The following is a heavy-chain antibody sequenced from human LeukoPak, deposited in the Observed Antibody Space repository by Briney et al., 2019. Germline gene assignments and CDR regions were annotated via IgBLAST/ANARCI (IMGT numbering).Heavy chain of an antibody. D-gene: IGHD3-22*01. CDR3: ARDLSPPTYYYDSSGPNLGY. V-gene: IGHV1-69*13. CDR2: IIPIFGTA. CDR1: GGTFSSYA. Sequence: ASVKVSCKASGGTFSSYAISWVRQAPGQGLEWMGGIIPIFGTANYAQKFQGRVTITADESTSTAYMELSSLRSEDTAVYYCARDLSPPTYYYDSSGPNLGYWGQGTLVSVSS. J-gene: IGHJ4*02.